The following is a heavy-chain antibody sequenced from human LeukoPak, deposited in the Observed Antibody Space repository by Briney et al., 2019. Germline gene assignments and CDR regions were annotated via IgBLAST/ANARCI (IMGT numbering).Heavy chain of an antibody. CDR1: GFTFSSHA. CDR2: ISNSGSVT. Sequence: GGSLRLSCAASGFTFSSHAMSWVRQAPGKGLEWVSVISNSGSVTHYADSVKGRFTISRDKSNILHLQMDNLRAEDTAMYYCVKGGRICSSSTCRVDYWGQGTLVTVSS. V-gene: IGHV3-23*01. J-gene: IGHJ4*02. CDR3: VKGGRICSSSTCRVDY. D-gene: IGHD2-2*01.